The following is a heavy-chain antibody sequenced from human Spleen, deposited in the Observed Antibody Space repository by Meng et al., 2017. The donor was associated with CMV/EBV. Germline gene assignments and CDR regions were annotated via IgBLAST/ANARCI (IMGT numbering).Heavy chain of an antibody. D-gene: IGHD3-10*01. CDR3: TRDYYGSGSYYGEVGYYYYYGMDV. Sequence: GESLKISCTASGFTFGDYAMSWVRQAPGKGLEWVGFIRSQAYGGTTEYAASVKGRFTISRDDSKSIAYLQMNSLKTEDTAVYYCTRDYYGSGSYYGEVGYYYYYGMDVWGQGTTVTVSS. V-gene: IGHV3-49*04. J-gene: IGHJ6*02. CDR2: IRSQAYGGTT. CDR1: GFTFGDYA.